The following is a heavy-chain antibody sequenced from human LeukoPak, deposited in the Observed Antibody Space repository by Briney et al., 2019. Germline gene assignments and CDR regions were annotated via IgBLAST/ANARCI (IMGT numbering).Heavy chain of an antibody. D-gene: IGHD2-21*02. J-gene: IGHJ4*02. Sequence: ASVKVSCKASGYTFTSYDINWVRQATGQGLEWMGWMNPNSGNTGYAQKLQGRVTITADESTSTAYMELSSLRSEDTAVYYCARVGDCGGDCYSLYYFDYWGQGTLVTVSS. V-gene: IGHV1-8*01. CDR1: GYTFTSYD. CDR3: ARVGDCGGDCYSLYYFDY. CDR2: MNPNSGNT.